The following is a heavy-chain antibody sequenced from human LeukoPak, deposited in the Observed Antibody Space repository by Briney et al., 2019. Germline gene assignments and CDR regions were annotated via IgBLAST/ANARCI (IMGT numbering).Heavy chain of an antibody. CDR1: GFTVSSNY. J-gene: IGHJ3*02. D-gene: IGHD3-10*01. CDR2: INIISSEI. Sequence: PGGSLRLSCAASGFTVSSNYMNWVRQAPGKGLEWVSYINIISSEIYYGDSVKGRFTISTDNAKNSVYLQMNSLRDEDTAVYYCARDRAYAFDNWGQGTMVTVSS. V-gene: IGHV3-48*02. CDR3: ARDRAYAFDN.